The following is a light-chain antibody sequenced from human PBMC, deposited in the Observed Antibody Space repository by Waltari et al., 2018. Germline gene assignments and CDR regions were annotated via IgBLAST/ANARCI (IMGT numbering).Light chain of an antibody. CDR3: QTGGHGTWV. J-gene: IGLJ3*02. V-gene: IGLV4-69*01. Sequence: QPGQGPRYMKKVKNGGSNSKGDGISDCFAGYSSGAEHYLTISSLQEEDEADYYCQTGGHGTWVFGGGTKLTVL. CDR2: VKNGGSN.